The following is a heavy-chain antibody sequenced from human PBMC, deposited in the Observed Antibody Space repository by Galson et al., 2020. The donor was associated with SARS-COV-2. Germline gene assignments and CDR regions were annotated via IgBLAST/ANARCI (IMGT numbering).Heavy chain of an antibody. CDR2: IVIGSGKT. J-gene: IGHJ3*02. CDR3: VASRGVAFDI. CDR1: GFTFTNSA. Sequence: KISCKASGFTFTNSAIQWVRQARGQRLEWIGWIVIGSGKTNYAQKFQERVTITRDMSTSTAYMEVSSLRFEDTAVYYCVASRGVAFDIWGQGTMVSVSS. V-gene: IGHV1-58*02.